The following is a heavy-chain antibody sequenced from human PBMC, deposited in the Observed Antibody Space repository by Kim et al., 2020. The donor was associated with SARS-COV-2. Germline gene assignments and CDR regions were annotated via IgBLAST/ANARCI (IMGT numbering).Heavy chain of an antibody. D-gene: IGHD3-9*01. CDR3: AKVGYDILTGSGYFDY. CDR2: ISGSGGST. CDR1: GFTFSSYA. J-gene: IGHJ4*02. Sequence: GGSLRLSCAASGFTFSSYAMNWVRQAPGKGLEWVSTISGSGGSTYYADSVKGRFTISRDNSKNTLYLQMNSLRAEDTAVYYCAKVGYDILTGSGYFDYWGQGTLVTVSS. V-gene: IGHV3-23*01.